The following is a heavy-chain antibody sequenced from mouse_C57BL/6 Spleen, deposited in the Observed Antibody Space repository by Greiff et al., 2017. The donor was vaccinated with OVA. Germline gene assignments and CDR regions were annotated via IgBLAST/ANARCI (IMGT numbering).Heavy chain of an antibody. D-gene: IGHD3-3*01. Sequence: EVKLVESGPGLVKPSQSLSLTCSVTGYSITSGYYWNWIRQFPGNKLEWMGYISYDGSNNYNPSLKNRISITRDTSKNQFFLKLNSVTTEDTATYYCARDGEAHGTLFDDWGQGTTLTVSS. CDR3: ARDGEAHGTLFDD. CDR1: GYSITSGYY. J-gene: IGHJ2*01. CDR2: ISYDGSN. V-gene: IGHV3-6*01.